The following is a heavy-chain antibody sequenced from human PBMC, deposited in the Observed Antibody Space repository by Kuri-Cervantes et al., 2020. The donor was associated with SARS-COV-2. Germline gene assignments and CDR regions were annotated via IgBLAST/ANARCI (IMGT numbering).Heavy chain of an antibody. J-gene: IGHJ6*04. CDR1: GFTFSNAW. D-gene: IGHD4-23*01. CDR2: ISHSGST. V-gene: IGHV4-34*01. CDR3: ARPGGFLDV. Sequence: GSLRLSCAASGFTFSNAWMSWVRQAPGKGLEWIGEISHSGSTNYNPSLKSRVTISVDTSKNQSSLKLSSVTAADTAVYYCARPGGFLDVWGKGTTVTVSS.